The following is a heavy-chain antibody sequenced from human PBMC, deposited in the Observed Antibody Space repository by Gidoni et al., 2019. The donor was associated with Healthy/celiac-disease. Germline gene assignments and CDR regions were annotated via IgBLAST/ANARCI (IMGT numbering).Heavy chain of an antibody. CDR2: INHRGST. Sequence: QVQLQQWGAGLLKPSENMSLTCAVYGGSFRGYYWSWIHQPTGKGLEWIGEINHRGSTNYNPSLKSRVTISVDTSKNQFSLKLSSVTAADTAVYYCAGAGVAARERRFDYWGQGTRVTVSS. D-gene: IGHD6-6*01. CDR1: GGSFRGYY. J-gene: IGHJ4*02. V-gene: IGHV4-34*01. CDR3: AGAGVAARERRFDY.